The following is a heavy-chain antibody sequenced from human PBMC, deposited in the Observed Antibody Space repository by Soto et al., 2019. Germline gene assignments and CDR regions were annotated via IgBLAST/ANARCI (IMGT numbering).Heavy chain of an antibody. CDR3: ARADVVVVPAENLNWFDP. CDR2: IYYSGST. D-gene: IGHD2-2*01. J-gene: IGHJ5*02. V-gene: IGHV4-31*03. Sequence: QVQLQESGPGLVKPSQTLSLTCTVSGGSISSGGYYWSWIRQHPGKGLEWIGYIYYSGSTYYNPSLKSRVTISVDTSKNQFSLKLSSVTAEDTAVYYCARADVVVVPAENLNWFDPWGQGTLVTVSS. CDR1: GGSISSGGYY.